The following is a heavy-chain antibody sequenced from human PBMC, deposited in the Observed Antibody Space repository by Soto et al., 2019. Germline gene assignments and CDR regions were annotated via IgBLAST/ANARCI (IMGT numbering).Heavy chain of an antibody. D-gene: IGHD1-26*01. Sequence: EVQLLESGGGLVQPGGSLRLSCAASGFTFNIYAMNWVRQAPGKGLEWVSAIGGLDDNIYYADSVEGRFTISRDDAKNTPYLQLNSLGADDTAVYFCARGGGSPHHLDYWGRGALVTVSS. V-gene: IGHV3-23*01. CDR3: ARGGGSPHHLDY. CDR1: GFTFNIYA. J-gene: IGHJ4*01. CDR2: IGGLDDNI.